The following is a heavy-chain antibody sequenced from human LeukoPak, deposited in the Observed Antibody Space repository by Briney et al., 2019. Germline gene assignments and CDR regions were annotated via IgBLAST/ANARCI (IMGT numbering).Heavy chain of an antibody. CDR3: ARVSSGYGPTDY. J-gene: IGHJ4*02. CDR1: GFTFSSYS. CDR2: ISSSSSYI. Sequence: GGSLRLSCAASGFTFSSYSMNWVRQAPGKGVEWVSSISSSSSYIYYADSVKGRFTISRDNAKNSLYLQMNSLRAEDTAVYYCARVSSGYGPTDYWGQGTLVTVSS. D-gene: IGHD5-12*01. V-gene: IGHV3-21*01.